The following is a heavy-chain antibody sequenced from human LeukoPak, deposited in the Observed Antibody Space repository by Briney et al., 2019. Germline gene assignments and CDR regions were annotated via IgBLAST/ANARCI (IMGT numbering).Heavy chain of an antibody. Sequence: GGSLRLSCAASGLTFSKYWMLRVRQAPGKGLESVSRINTDGTVTTYADSVKGRFTVSRDNADNTMFLQMNSVRDEDTAVYYCATKQWLAPPPDSWGQGTPVTVSS. CDR1: GLTFSKYW. V-gene: IGHV3-74*01. CDR3: ATKQWLAPPPDS. CDR2: INTDGTVT. D-gene: IGHD6-19*01. J-gene: IGHJ4*02.